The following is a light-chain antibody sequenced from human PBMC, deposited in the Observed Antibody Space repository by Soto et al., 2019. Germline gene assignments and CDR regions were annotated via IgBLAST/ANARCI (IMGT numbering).Light chain of an antibody. J-gene: IGLJ7*01. CDR3: GSYSTNTYLGV. CDR1: SGDIGSSNY. Sequence: QSALTQPASVSGSLGQSITISCTGTSGDIGSSNYVSWYQHHPGKAPKLIIYDVTDRPPGVSDRFSGSKSGNTASLTISGLQPDDESLYYCGSYSTNTYLGVFGGGTQLTVL. CDR2: DVT. V-gene: IGLV2-14*03.